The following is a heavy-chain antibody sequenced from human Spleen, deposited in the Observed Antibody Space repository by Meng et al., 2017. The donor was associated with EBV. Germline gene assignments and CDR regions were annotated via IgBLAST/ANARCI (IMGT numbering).Heavy chain of an antibody. J-gene: IGHJ4*02. D-gene: IGHD6-25*01. V-gene: IGHV7-4-1*02. Sequence: GVEVKKRGASGRIYGKASGYSFISYVIYWVWPAPGQSLGWMGWIDTKTGNPTYAQGFTRQFVFSLDTSVKTAFLQISRLKAADSAVYYCVSTISAAGYCGQGNLVTVSS. CDR1: GYSFISYV. CDR3: VSTISAAGY. CDR2: IDTKTGNP.